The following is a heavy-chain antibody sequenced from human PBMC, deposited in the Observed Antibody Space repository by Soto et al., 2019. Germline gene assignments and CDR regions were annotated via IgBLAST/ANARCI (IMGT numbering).Heavy chain of an antibody. CDR1: GGTSSKYG. D-gene: IGHD1-26*01. CDR2: IIPMFGTP. V-gene: IGHV1-69*06. CDR3: ARGWETVGSTTAFAY. J-gene: IGHJ4*02. Sequence: QVQLVQSGAEVKKPGSSVKVSCKASGGTSSKYGISWVRQAPGQGLEWMGGIIPMFGTPNYAQRFQGRVTITADKSTSTASMEVRNLKSDDTAVYYCARGWETVGSTTAFAYWGQGTLVTVSS.